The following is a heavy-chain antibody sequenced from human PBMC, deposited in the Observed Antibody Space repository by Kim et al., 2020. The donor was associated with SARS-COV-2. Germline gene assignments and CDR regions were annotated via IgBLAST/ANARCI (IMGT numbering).Heavy chain of an antibody. V-gene: IGHV4-59*01. J-gene: IGHJ4*02. CDR1: GGSISSYY. D-gene: IGHD3-16*01. CDR2: ISYSGSP. Sequence: SETLSLTCTVSGGSISSYYWSWIRQPPGKGLEWIGYISYSGSPNYNPSLKSRVTISVDTSKNQFSLKLRSVTAADTAVYYCAKTPGGRAVADYWGQGTLVTVSS. CDR3: AKTPGGRAVADY.